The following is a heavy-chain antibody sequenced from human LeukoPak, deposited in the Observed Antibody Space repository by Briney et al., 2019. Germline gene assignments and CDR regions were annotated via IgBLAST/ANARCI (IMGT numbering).Heavy chain of an antibody. CDR3: ALTYYYDSSGTFDY. CDR1: GGSFSGYY. D-gene: IGHD3-22*01. J-gene: IGHJ4*02. CDR2: INHSGST. Sequence: SETLSLTCAVYGGSFSGYYWSWIRQPPGKGLEWIGEINHSGSTNYNPSLKSRVTISVDTSKNQFSLKLSSVTAADTAVYYCALTYYYDSSGTFDYWGQGTPVTVSS. V-gene: IGHV4-34*01.